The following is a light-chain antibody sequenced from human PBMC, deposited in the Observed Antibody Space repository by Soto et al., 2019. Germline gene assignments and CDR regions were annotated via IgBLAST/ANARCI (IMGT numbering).Light chain of an antibody. V-gene: IGKV1-5*03. J-gene: IGKJ1*01. CDR3: QQYSGSSKT. Sequence: DIQMTQSPSTLSASVGDRVTITCRASQNINNWLAWYQQKPGQAPKLLIYKASTLESGVPSRFSGSGSGTEFTLSISSLQPDDFATYYCQQYSGSSKTFGQGTKVEVK. CDR1: QNINNW. CDR2: KAS.